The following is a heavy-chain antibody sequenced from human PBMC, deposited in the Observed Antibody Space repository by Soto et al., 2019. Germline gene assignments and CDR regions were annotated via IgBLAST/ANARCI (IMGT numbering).Heavy chain of an antibody. J-gene: IGHJ4*02. Sequence: GGSLRLSCAASGFTFSSYSMNWVRQAPGKGLEWVSYISSSSSTIYYADSVKGRFTISRDNAKNSLYLQMNSLRAEDTAVYYCARDGRGYGFDYWGQGTLVTVSS. D-gene: IGHD3-22*01. CDR3: ARDGRGYGFDY. CDR1: GFTFSSYS. CDR2: ISSSSSTI. V-gene: IGHV3-48*01.